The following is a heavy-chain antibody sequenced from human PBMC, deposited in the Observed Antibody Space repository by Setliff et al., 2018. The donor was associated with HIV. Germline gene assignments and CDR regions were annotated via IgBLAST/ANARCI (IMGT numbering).Heavy chain of an antibody. D-gene: IGHD6-19*01. CDR1: GYTFTIYG. Sequence: ASVKVSCKASGYTFTIYGITWVRQAPGQGLEWMGWISGYNGKANYAQKYQDRVTMTTNISTSMAYMEVRGLTSDDTAVYYCARRVIAVPGTDDAFDIWGHGTMVTVSS. CDR3: ARRVIAVPGTDDAFDI. CDR2: ISGYNGKA. V-gene: IGHV1-18*01. J-gene: IGHJ3*02.